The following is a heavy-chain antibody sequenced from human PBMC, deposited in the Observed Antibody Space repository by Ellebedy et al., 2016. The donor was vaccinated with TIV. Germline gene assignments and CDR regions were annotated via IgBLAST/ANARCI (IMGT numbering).Heavy chain of an antibody. CDR1: GFAVSDNY. Sequence: GESLKISCAASGFAVSDNYMSWVRQAPGKGLEWVSFLSGSGNTVYQADSVKGRFVISRDNAKNSLYLQMNSLRAEDTAVYYCATDRRSYVLTSVYDYWGQGTLVTVSS. D-gene: IGHD3-9*01. CDR2: LSGSGNTV. CDR3: ATDRRSYVLTSVYDY. J-gene: IGHJ4*02. V-gene: IGHV3-11*01.